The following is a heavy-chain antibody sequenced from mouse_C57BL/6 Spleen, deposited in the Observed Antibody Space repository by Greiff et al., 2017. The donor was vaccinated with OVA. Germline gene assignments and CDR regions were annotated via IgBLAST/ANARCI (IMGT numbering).Heavy chain of an antibody. V-gene: IGHV1-69*01. CDR1: GYTFTSYW. CDR3: ARSGGRWGDY. CDR2: IDPSDSYT. Sequence: QVQLQQPGAELVMPGASVKLSCKASGYTFTSYWMHWVKQRPGQGLEWIGEIDPSDSYTNYNQKFKGKSTLTVDKSSSTAYMQLSSLTSEDSAVYYCARSGGRWGDYWGQGTTLTVSS. J-gene: IGHJ2*01. D-gene: IGHD1-1*01.